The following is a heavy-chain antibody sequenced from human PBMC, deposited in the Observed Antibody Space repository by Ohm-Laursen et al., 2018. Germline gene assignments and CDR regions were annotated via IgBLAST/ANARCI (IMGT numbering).Heavy chain of an antibody. V-gene: IGHV4-59*01. CDR3: AKSRGGGYYDILTGYSGYCMDV. J-gene: IGHJ6*02. D-gene: IGHD3-9*01. Sequence: SETLSLTCTVSGGSISSYYWSWIRQPPGKGLEWIGYIYYSGSTNYNPSLKSRVTISVDTSKNQFSLKLSSVTAADTAVDYCAKSRGGGYYDILTGYSGYCMDVWGQGTTVTVSS. CDR2: IYYSGST. CDR1: GGSISSYY.